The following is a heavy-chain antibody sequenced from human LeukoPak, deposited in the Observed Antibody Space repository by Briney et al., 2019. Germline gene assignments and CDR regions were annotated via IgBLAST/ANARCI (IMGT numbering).Heavy chain of an antibody. Sequence: SETLSLTCTVSDGSISSYYWSWIRQPPGKGLEWIGYIYYSGSTNYNPSLKSRVTISVDTSKNQFSLKLSSVTAADTAVYYCAGFPYYYDSSAPSYGMDVWGQGTTVTVSS. V-gene: IGHV4-59*01. CDR2: IYYSGST. D-gene: IGHD3-22*01. J-gene: IGHJ6*02. CDR3: AGFPYYYDSSAPSYGMDV. CDR1: DGSISSYY.